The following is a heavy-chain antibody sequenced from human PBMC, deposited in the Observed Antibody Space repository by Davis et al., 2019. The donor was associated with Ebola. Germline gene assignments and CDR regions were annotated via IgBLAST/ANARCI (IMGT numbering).Heavy chain of an antibody. CDR3: AKAREGSYGLGYYGLDV. J-gene: IGHJ6*04. Sequence: PGGSLRLSCAASGFTFSSYAMSWVRQAPGKGLEWVSIISGTTGYTYYADSVKGRFTISRDNSKNTLYLQVNSLRPDDTAVYYCAKAREGSYGLGYYGLDVWGKGTTVTVSS. CDR1: GFTFSSYA. CDR2: ISGTTGYT. D-gene: IGHD3-16*01. V-gene: IGHV3-23*01.